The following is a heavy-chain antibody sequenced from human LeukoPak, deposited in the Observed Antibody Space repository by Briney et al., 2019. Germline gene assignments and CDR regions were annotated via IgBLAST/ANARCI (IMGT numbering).Heavy chain of an antibody. V-gene: IGHV3-30*03. J-gene: IGHJ4*02. CDR3: AAVTGYSSDY. Sequence: GGSLRLSCAASGFTFSSYGMHWVRQAPGKGLEWVAVISYDGSNKYYADSVKGRFTISRDNSKNTLYLQMNSLRAEDTAVYYCAAVTGYSSDYWGQGTLVTVSS. CDR2: ISYDGSNK. D-gene: IGHD3-9*01. CDR1: GFTFSSYG.